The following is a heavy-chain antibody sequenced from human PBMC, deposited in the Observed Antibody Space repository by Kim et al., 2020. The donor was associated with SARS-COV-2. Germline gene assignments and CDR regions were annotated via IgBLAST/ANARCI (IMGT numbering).Heavy chain of an antibody. J-gene: IGHJ4*02. Sequence: TNSNPALKSRVTISIDTSTNQFSLKLTSVTAADTAFYYCAGDTGVEVDYWGQGTLVTVSS. CDR3: AGDTGVEVDY. CDR2: T. V-gene: IGHV4-59*01.